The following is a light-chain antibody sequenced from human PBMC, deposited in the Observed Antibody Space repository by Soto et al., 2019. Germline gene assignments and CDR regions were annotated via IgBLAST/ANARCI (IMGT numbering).Light chain of an antibody. CDR1: QSVSSSY. CDR3: QQYGTSPPGT. CDR2: CAS. V-gene: IGKV3-20*01. Sequence: ESVLTQSPGTLSLSPGERANLSCRASQSVSSSYLAGYQQQPGQAPRRLIYCASSSATGIPDRFSGSGSGTDFTLPISRLEPDDFAVYYCQQYGTSPPGTFGQGTKVDNK. J-gene: IGKJ1*01.